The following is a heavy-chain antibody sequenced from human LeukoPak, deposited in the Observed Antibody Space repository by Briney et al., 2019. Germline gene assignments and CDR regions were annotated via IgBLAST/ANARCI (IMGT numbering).Heavy chain of an antibody. D-gene: IGHD3-22*01. CDR1: GGSISSYY. CDR3: AGASLYYDSSGHRTFDI. V-gene: IGHV4-59*01. Sequence: SQTLSLTCTVSGGSISSYYWNWIRQPPGKGMEWIGYIYYSGGTNYNPSLKSRVTISLDTFKNQFSLKLSSVTAADTAVYYCAGASLYYDSSGHRTFDIWGQGTMVTV. J-gene: IGHJ3*02. CDR2: IYYSGGT.